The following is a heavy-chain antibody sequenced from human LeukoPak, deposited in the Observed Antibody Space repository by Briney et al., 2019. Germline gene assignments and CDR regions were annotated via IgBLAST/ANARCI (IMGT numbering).Heavy chain of an antibody. Sequence: GGSLRLSCVASGFTFSHYGMHWVRQAPGKGLEWVAVIWNDGSNRYHADSVKGRFTISRDNSKNTVYLQMNSLRAADTSVYYCAKDAQRGFDYSNSLEYWGQGTLVTVSS. J-gene: IGHJ4*02. CDR3: AKDAQRGFDYSNSLEY. CDR2: IWNDGSNR. D-gene: IGHD4-11*01. CDR1: GFTFSHYG. V-gene: IGHV3-33*06.